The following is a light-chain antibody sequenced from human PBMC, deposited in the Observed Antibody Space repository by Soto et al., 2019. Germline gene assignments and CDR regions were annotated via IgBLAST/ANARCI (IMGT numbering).Light chain of an antibody. Sequence: DIQMTQSPSTLSAALGDRVTITCRASQSIRSWLAWYQRKPGKAPNLLIYKASSLESGVPSRFSGSESGTEFTLTISSLQPDDFATYFCQQYNTYPWTFGQGTKVEIK. CDR1: QSIRSW. CDR3: QQYNTYPWT. V-gene: IGKV1-5*03. J-gene: IGKJ1*01. CDR2: KAS.